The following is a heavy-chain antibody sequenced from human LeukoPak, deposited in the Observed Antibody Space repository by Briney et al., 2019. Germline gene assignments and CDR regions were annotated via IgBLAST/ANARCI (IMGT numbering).Heavy chain of an antibody. D-gene: IGHD2-2*01. CDR3: ARSIVVVPAAIRFDP. J-gene: IGHJ5*02. CDR2: INHSGST. CDR1: GGSFSGYY. V-gene: IGHV4-34*01. Sequence: SETLSLACAVYGGSFSGYYWSWIRQPPGKGLEWIGEINHSGSTNYNPSLKSRVTISVDTSKNQFSLKLSSVTAADTAVYYCARSIVVVPAAIRFDPWGQGTLVTVSS.